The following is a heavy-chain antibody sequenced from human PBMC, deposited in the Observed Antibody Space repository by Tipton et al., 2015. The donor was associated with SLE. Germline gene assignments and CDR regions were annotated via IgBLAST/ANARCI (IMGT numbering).Heavy chain of an antibody. Sequence: QSGAEVKKPGESLKISCQGSGYTFSSYWIVWVRQRPGKGLERMGIIYPTYSDIIYSPSFQGQVTISADESTSTAYLQLSSLKAADTAMYYCARGHGSGFYSDNWGQGTLVTVSS. D-gene: IGHD3-22*01. CDR3: ARGHGSGFYSDN. CDR2: IYPTYSDI. J-gene: IGHJ4*02. CDR1: GYTFSSYW. V-gene: IGHV5-51*03.